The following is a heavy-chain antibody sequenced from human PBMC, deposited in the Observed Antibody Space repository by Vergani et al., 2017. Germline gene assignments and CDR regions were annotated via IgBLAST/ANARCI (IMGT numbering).Heavy chain of an antibody. J-gene: IGHJ5*02. CDR1: GGSFSGYY. CDR3: ARADRVGRIPVYSSGWYGKWFDP. Sequence: QVQLQQWGPGLLKPSETLSLTCAVYGGSFSGYYWSWIRKPPGKGLEWIGEINHSGSTNYNPSLKSRVTISVDTSKNQFSLKRNYVTAADTAVYYCARADRVGRIPVYSSGWYGKWFDPWGQGTLVTVSS. D-gene: IGHD6-19*01. CDR2: INHSGST. V-gene: IGHV4-34*01.